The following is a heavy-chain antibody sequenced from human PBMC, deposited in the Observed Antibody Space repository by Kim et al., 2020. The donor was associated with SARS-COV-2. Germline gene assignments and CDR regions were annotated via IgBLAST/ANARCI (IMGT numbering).Heavy chain of an antibody. V-gene: IGHV4-59*08. CDR1: GGSISSYY. J-gene: IGHJ4*02. CDR2: IYYSGST. Sequence: SETLSLTCTVSGGSISSYYWSWIRQPPGKGLEWIGYIYYSGSTNYNPSLKSRVTISVDTSKNQFSLKLSSVTAADTAVYYCARQGYSYYYDRDYFDYWGQGTLVTVSS. D-gene: IGHD3-22*01. CDR3: ARQGYSYYYDRDYFDY.